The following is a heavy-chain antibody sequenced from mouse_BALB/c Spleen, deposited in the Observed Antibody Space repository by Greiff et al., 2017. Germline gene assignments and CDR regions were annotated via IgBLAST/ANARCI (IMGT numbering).Heavy chain of an antibody. J-gene: IGHJ3*01. V-gene: IGHV1-7*01. D-gene: IGHD2-10*01. CDR2: INPSTGYT. CDR3: ARAYYGNSFAY. Sequence: QVQLKESGAELAKPGASVKMSCKASGYTFTSYWMHWVKQRPGQGLEWIGYINPSTGYTEYNQKFKDKATLTADKSSSTAYMQLSSLTSEDSAVYYCARAYYGNSFAYWGQGTLVTVSA. CDR1: GYTFTSYW.